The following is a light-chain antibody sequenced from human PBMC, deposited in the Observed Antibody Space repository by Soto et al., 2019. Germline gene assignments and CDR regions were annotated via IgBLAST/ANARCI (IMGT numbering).Light chain of an antibody. V-gene: IGKV1-5*01. CDR1: QSIRNW. CDR3: QQYNSSSFG. J-gene: IGKJ3*01. Sequence: DIQMTQSPSTLSASVGDRVTITCRASQSIRNWLAWYQQKPGKAPKLLIYDASTLDSGVPSRFGGSGSGTEFTLTITSLQPADFATYHCQQYNSSSFGFGPGTSGYQ. CDR2: DAS.